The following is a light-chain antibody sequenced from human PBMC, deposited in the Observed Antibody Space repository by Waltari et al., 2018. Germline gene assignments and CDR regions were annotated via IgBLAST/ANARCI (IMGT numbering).Light chain of an antibody. Sequence: DNVMTQTPLSLPITPGEPASISCRSSQSLLHTNGNTYLHWYLQKPGQSPQLLIYGGSNRASGVPDRFSGSGSGTDFTLKISKVEAEDVGVYYCVQAIAFPYSFGQGTKVEIK. CDR3: VQAIAFPYS. J-gene: IGKJ2*03. V-gene: IGKV2-40*01. CDR1: QSLLHTNGNTY. CDR2: GGS.